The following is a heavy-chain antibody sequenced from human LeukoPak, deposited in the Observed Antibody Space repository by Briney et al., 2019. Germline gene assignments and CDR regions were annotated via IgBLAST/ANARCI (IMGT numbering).Heavy chain of an antibody. Sequence: PGGSLRLSCVASGFTFSSYWMSWVRQAPAQGLEWVANIKQDGSEKYYVDSVKGRFTISRDNAKNSLYLQMNSLRAEDTAVYYCARAPYCIGGSCRFDYWGQGTLVTVFS. J-gene: IGHJ4*02. CDR3: ARAPYCIGGSCRFDY. CDR1: GFTFSSYW. D-gene: IGHD2-15*01. V-gene: IGHV3-7*03. CDR2: IKQDGSEK.